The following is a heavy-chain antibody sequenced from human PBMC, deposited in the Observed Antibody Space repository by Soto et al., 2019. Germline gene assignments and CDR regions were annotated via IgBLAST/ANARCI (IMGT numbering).Heavy chain of an antibody. CDR1: GFTFSSYS. V-gene: IGHV3-21*01. D-gene: IGHD3-3*01. J-gene: IGHJ6*03. CDR2: ISSSSTYI. Sequence: GGSLRLSCAASGFTFSSYSMSWVRQAPGKGLEWVSSISSSSTYIYYADSVKGRFTISRDNAKNSLYLQMNSLRAEDTAVYYCSRDMSFRGYDFWRSAGMDVWGKGTTVTVSS. CDR3: SRDMSFRGYDFWRSAGMDV.